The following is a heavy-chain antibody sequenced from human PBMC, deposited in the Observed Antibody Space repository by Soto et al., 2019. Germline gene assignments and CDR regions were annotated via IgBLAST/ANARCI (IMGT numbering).Heavy chain of an antibody. V-gene: IGHV1-46*01. CDR2: INPDGGST. CDR3: ARLVYDTRLNYMYFDF. CDR1: GYTFTSYY. Sequence: ASVKVSCKASGYTFTSYYMHWVRQAPGQGLEWMGIINPDGGSTRYAPNFQGRVTMTRDTSTSTVYMELSSLRSEDTAIYFCARLVYDTRLNYMYFDFWGQGTLVTVSS. D-gene: IGHD3-10*01. J-gene: IGHJ4*02.